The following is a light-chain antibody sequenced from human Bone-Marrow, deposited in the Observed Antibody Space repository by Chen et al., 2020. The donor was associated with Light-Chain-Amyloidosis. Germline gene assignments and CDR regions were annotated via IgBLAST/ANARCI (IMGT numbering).Light chain of an antibody. CDR1: NIGSTS. CDR3: QVWDRSSDRPV. J-gene: IGLJ3*02. CDR2: DDS. Sequence: SYVLTQPSSVSVAPGQTATIACGGNNIGSTSVHWYQQTPGQAPLLVVYDDSDRPSGIPGRLSGSNSGNTATLTISRVEAGDEAYYYCQVWDRSSDRPVFGGGTKLTVL. V-gene: IGLV3-21*02.